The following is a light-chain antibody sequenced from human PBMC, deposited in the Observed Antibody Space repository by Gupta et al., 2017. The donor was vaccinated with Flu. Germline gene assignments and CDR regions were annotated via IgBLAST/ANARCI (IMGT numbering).Light chain of an antibody. J-gene: IGKJ2*03. CDR3: MQALQTPSS. CDR2: LGS. Sequence: DIVMTQSPLSLPVTPGEPASISCRSSQSLLHSNGYNYLDWYLQKPGQSPQLLIYLGSNRASGVPDRFSGSGSGTDFTLKTSRVEAEDVGVYYCMQALQTPSSFGQGTKLEIK. V-gene: IGKV2-28*01. CDR1: QSLLHSNGYNY.